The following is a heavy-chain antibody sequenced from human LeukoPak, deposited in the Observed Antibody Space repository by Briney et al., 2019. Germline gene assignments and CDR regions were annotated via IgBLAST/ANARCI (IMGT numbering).Heavy chain of an antibody. V-gene: IGHV3-30*02. CDR3: AKDGYYGSGSYRPYYYMDV. CDR1: GFTFSNYA. J-gene: IGHJ6*03. Sequence: TGGSLRLSCAASGFTFSNYAIHWVRQAPGKGLEWVAFIRYDGVEKYYADSVRGRFTISKDDSKNTLFLQMSSLRVEDRAVYYCAKDGYYGSGSYRPYYYMDVWGKGTTVTVSS. CDR2: IRYDGVEK. D-gene: IGHD3-10*01.